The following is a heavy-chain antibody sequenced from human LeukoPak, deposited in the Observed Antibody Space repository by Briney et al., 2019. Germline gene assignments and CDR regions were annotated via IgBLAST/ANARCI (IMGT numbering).Heavy chain of an antibody. V-gene: IGHV3-66*01. CDR1: GFTVSSNY. Sequence: GGSLRLSCAASGFTVSSNYMSWVRQAPGKGLEWVSVIYSGGSTYYADSVKGRFTISRDNSKKSLYLQMNSLRAEDTAVYYCARDYDFWSGSPRGGMDVWGQGTTVTVSS. D-gene: IGHD3-3*01. CDR2: IYSGGST. J-gene: IGHJ6*02. CDR3: ARDYDFWSGSPRGGMDV.